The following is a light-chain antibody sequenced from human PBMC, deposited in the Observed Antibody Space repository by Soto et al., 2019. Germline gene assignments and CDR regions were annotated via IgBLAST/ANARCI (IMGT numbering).Light chain of an antibody. J-gene: IGKJ3*01. CDR2: DAF. CDR3: QQRSSWPS. Sequence: EIVLTQSPVILSLSPGDRATLSCRASQSVSSFIAWYQQKPGQAPRLLIYDAFNRASGIPARYSGSGCGTDFTLTISSLEPEDFAVYYCQQRSSWPSFGPGTKVDVK. V-gene: IGKV3-11*01. CDR1: QSVSSF.